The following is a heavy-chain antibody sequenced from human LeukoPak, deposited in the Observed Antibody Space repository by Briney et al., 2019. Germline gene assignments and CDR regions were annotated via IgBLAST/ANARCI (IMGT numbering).Heavy chain of an antibody. CDR2: IIPILGIA. CDR1: GGTFGSYA. V-gene: IGHV1-69*04. CDR3: ARVLAYSSSTDAFDI. Sequence: SVKVSCKASGGTFGSYAISWVRQAPGQGLEWMGRIIPILGIANYAQKFQGRVTITADKSTSTAYMELSSLRSEDTAVYYCARVLAYSSSTDAFDIWGQGTMVTVSS. J-gene: IGHJ3*02. D-gene: IGHD6-6*01.